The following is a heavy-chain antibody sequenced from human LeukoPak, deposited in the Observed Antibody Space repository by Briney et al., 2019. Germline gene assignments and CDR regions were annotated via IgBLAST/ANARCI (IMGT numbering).Heavy chain of an antibody. Sequence: GGSLRLSCAAYGFTFDDYAMHWVRQAPGKGLEWVSGISWNSGSIGYADSVKGRFTISRDNAKNSLYLQMNSLRAEDMALYYCATDLSYYYDSSGLNWGQGTLVTVSS. CDR3: ATDLSYYYDSSGLN. J-gene: IGHJ4*02. D-gene: IGHD3-22*01. CDR1: GFTFDDYA. V-gene: IGHV3-9*03. CDR2: ISWNSGSI.